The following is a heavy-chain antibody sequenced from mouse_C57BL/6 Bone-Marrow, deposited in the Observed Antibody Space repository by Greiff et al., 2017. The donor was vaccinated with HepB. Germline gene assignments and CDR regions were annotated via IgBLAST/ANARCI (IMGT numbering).Heavy chain of an antibody. CDR3: ARNYCSNSFAY. CDR2: IHPNSGST. Sequence: QVQLQQPGAELVKPGASVKLSCKASGYTFTSYWMHWVKQRPGQGLEWIGMIHPNSGSTNYNEKFKSKATLTVDKSSSTAYMQLSSLTAEDSAVYYCARNYCSNSFAYGGQGTLVTVAA. J-gene: IGHJ3*01. V-gene: IGHV1-64*01. D-gene: IGHD2-5*01. CDR1: GYTFTSYW.